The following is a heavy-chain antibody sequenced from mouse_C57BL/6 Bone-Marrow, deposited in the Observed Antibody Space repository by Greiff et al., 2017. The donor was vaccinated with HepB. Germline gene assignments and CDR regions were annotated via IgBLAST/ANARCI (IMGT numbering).Heavy chain of an antibody. Sequence: VQLQQSGAELVRPGTSVKVSCKASGYAFTNYLIEWVKQRPGQGLEWIGVINPGSGGTNYNEKFKGKATLTADKSSSTAYMQRSSLTSEDSAVYFCAREGDGYYGGGFAYWGQGTLVTVSA. D-gene: IGHD2-3*01. CDR1: GYAFTNYL. J-gene: IGHJ3*01. CDR3: AREGDGYYGGGFAY. CDR2: INPGSGGT. V-gene: IGHV1-54*01.